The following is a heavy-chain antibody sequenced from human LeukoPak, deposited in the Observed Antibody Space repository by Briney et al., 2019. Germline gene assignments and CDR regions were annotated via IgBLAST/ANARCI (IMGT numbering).Heavy chain of an antibody. D-gene: IGHD4-11*01. CDR2: INHRGST. CDR1: GGSFSPYF. Sequence: PSETLSLTCTVYGGSFSPYFWNWIRQPPGKGLEWIGEINHRGSTNYNPSLKSRVTISVDTSKSQFFLRLSSVTAADTAVYYCARGRETYSFPVGYWGQGTLVTVSS. J-gene: IGHJ4*02. V-gene: IGHV4-34*01. CDR3: ARGRETYSFPVGY.